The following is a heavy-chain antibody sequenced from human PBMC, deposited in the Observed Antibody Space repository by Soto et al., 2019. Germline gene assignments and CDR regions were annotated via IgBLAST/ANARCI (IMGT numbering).Heavy chain of an antibody. V-gene: IGHV3-30*03. J-gene: IGHJ6*02. CDR3: APMGV. CDR2: ISYDGSNK. Sequence: GGSLRLSCAASGFTFSSYGMHWVRQAPGKGLEWVAVISYDGSNKYYADSVKGRFTISRDNSKNTLYLQMSSLRADDTAVYYCAPMGVWGQGTTVTVSS. CDR1: GFTFSSYG.